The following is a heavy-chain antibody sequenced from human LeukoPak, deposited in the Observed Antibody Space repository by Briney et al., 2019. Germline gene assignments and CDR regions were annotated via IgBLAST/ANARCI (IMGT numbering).Heavy chain of an antibody. D-gene: IGHD3-3*01. CDR3: ARVGYDFWSGYYRWFDP. CDR2: IYYSGST. J-gene: IGHJ5*02. Sequence: SETPSLTCTVSGGSISSHYWSWIRHPPGKELEWIGYIYYSGSTNYNPSLKSRVTISVDTSKNQFSLKLSSVTAADTAVYYCARVGYDFWSGYYRWFDPWGQGTLVTVSS. V-gene: IGHV4-59*11. CDR1: GGSISSHY.